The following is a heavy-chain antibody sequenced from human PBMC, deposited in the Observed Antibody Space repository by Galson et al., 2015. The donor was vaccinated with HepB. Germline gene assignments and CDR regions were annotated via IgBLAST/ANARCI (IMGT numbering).Heavy chain of an antibody. CDR3: ASTVYYGDYWGGYDGYFDY. J-gene: IGHJ4*02. CDR2: ISAYNGNT. Sequence: SVKVSCKASGYTFTSYGISWVRQAPGQGLEWMGWISAYNGNTNYAQKLQGRVTMTTDTSTSTAYMELRSLRSDDTAVYYCASTVYYGDYWGGYDGYFDYWGQGTLVTVSS. CDR1: GYTFTSYG. D-gene: IGHD4-17*01. V-gene: IGHV1-18*01.